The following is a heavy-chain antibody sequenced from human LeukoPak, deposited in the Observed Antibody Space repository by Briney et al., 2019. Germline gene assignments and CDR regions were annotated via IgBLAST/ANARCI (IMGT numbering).Heavy chain of an antibody. Sequence: GESLKISCKVSGYSFTSYCIGWVRQMPGKGLEWMGIIYPGDSGPTYSPSFQGQVTISVDKSINTAYLQWSSLQAPDTAMYYCGMSGDRVPLQDDVFDVWDQGTMVTVST. CDR1: GYSFTSYC. J-gene: IGHJ3*01. CDR2: IYPGDSGP. CDR3: GMSGDRVPLQDDVFDV. V-gene: IGHV5-51*01. D-gene: IGHD1-26*01.